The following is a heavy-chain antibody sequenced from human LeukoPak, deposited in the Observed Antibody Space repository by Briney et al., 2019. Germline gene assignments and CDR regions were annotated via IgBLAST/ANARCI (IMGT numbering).Heavy chain of an antibody. D-gene: IGHD6-13*01. Sequence: APVKASCKASGHTFTRYGISWVRQAPGQRLEWMGWISAYNGNTDYATKLQGRVTMTTDTSTSTAYMELRSLRSDDTAVYYCAREGHSSSWYRFSFHAPATHQEYFQHWGQGTLVTVSS. V-gene: IGHV1-18*01. CDR1: GHTFTRYG. J-gene: IGHJ1*01. CDR3: AREGHSSSWYRFSFHAPATHQEYFQH. CDR2: ISAYNGNT.